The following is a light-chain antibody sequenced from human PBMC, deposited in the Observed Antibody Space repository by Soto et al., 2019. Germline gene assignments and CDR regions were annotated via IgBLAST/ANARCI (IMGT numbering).Light chain of an antibody. CDR1: SSDVGSYKL. CDR2: EVT. J-gene: IGLJ2*01. V-gene: IGLV2-23*02. CDR3: CSYAHSATVV. Sequence: QSVLTQPASVSGSPGQSITISCTGTSSDVGSYKLVSWYQQHPGKAPKLMIYEVTKRPSGVSNRFSGSKSGNTASLTISGLQAEDEADYYCCSYAHSATVVFGGGTKVTVL.